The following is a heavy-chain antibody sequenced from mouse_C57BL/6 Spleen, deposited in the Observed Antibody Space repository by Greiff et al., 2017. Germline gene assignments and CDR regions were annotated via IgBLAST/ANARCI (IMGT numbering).Heavy chain of an antibody. Sequence: DVQLVESGGDLVKPGGSLKLSCAASGFTFSSYGMSWVRQTPDKRLEWVATISSGGSYTYYPDSVKGRFTISRDNAKNTLYLQMSSLKSEDTAMYYCARHEEDGNYWYFDVWGTGTTVTVSS. J-gene: IGHJ1*03. D-gene: IGHD2-1*01. V-gene: IGHV5-6*01. CDR2: ISSGGSYT. CDR1: GFTFSSYG. CDR3: ARHEEDGNYWYFDV.